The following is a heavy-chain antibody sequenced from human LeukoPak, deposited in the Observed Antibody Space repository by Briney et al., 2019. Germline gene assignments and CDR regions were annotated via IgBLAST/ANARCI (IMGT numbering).Heavy chain of an antibody. CDR1: GGSISSYY. CDR2: MYYSGST. J-gene: IGHJ4*02. D-gene: IGHD4-17*01. V-gene: IGHV4-59*01. CDR3: ASVTTVPYKNDY. Sequence: PSETLSLTCTVSGGSISSYYWSWIRQPPGKGLEWIGYMYYSGSTNYSPSLKSRVTISGDTPRKQFSLKLNSVTAADTAVYYCASVTTVPYKNDYWGQGTLVTVSS.